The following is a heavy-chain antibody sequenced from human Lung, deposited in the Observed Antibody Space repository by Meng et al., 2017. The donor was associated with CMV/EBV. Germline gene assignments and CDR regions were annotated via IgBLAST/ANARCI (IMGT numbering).Heavy chain of an antibody. D-gene: IGHD6-19*01. CDR1: GGSIGSSNW. CDR3: ASFPPPGKQWLVTDY. CDR2: IYHSGST. V-gene: IGHV4-4*02. J-gene: IGHJ4*02. Sequence: VQAQESGPGLVKPSGPLSLTCAVSGGSIGSSNWWSRVRQPPGKGLEWIGEIYHSGSTNYNPSLKSRVTISVDKSKNQFSLKLSSVTAADTAVYYCASFPPPGKQWLVTDYWGQGTLVTVSS.